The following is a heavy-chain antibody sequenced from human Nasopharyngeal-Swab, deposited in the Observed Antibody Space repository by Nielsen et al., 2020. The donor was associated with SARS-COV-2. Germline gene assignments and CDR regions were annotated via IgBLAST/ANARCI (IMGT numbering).Heavy chain of an antibody. CDR1: GFTFSSYW. D-gene: IGHD3-10*01. Sequence: GESLKISCAASGFTFSSYWMSWVRQAPGKGLEWVANIKQDGSEKYYVDSVKGRFTISRDNAKNSLYLQMNSLRDEDTAVYYCARGHLWFGELSRQNDYWGQGTLVTVSS. J-gene: IGHJ4*02. CDR3: ARGHLWFGELSRQNDY. V-gene: IGHV3-7*02. CDR2: IKQDGSEK.